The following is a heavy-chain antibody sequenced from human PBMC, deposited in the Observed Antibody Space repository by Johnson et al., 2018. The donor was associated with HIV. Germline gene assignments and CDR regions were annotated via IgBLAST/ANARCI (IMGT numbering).Heavy chain of an antibody. CDR2: IWYDGSNK. D-gene: IGHD3-22*01. Sequence: QVQLVESGGGVVQPGRSLRLSCAASGFTFSSYAMHWVRQAPGKGLEWVAVIWYDGSNKFYADSVKGRFTISRDSSKNTLYLQMNSLRADDTALYYCARATYYYDTSGYLTRPRAFDVWGQGTMVTVSS. CDR1: GFTFSSYA. J-gene: IGHJ3*01. V-gene: IGHV3-33*08. CDR3: ARATYYYDTSGYLTRPRAFDV.